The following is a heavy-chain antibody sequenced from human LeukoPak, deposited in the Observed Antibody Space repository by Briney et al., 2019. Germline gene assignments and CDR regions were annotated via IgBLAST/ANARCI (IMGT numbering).Heavy chain of an antibody. V-gene: IGHV4-34*01. CDR2: INRSGST. D-gene: IGHD3-3*01. J-gene: IGHJ4*02. Sequence: SETLSLTCAVYGGSFSGYYWSWIRQPPGKGLEWIWEINRSGSTNYNPSLKSRATISVATSKNQFSLKLSSVTAADTAVYYCARGRITIFGVPQKFDYWGQGTLVTVSS. CDR1: GGSFSGYY. CDR3: ARGRITIFGVPQKFDY.